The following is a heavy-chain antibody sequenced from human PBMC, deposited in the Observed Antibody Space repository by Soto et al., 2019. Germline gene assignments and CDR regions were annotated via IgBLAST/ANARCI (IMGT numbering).Heavy chain of an antibody. Sequence: GGSQRLSSAASGFPCNNYAMNWVRQAPGKGLEWVATISGTGGSTYYADSVKGRFTISRDNSKNTLYLQMNSLRVEDTAVYYCAKDRLGGNFDYWGQGTQVTVSS. V-gene: IGHV3-23*01. J-gene: IGHJ4*02. CDR2: ISGTGGST. CDR3: AKDRLGGNFDY. CDR1: GFPCNNYA.